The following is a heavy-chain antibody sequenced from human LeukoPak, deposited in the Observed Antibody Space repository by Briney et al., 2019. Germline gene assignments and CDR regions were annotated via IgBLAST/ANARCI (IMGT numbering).Heavy chain of an antibody. CDR3: ARGHAVPAAMVYYYGMDV. J-gene: IGHJ6*02. Sequence: PSETLSLTCAVYGGSFNGYYWSWIRQPPGKGLEWIGEINHSGSTNYNPSLKSRVTISVDTSKNQFSLKLSSVTAADTAVYYCARGHAVPAAMVYYYGMDVWGQGTTVTVSS. D-gene: IGHD2-2*01. V-gene: IGHV4-34*01. CDR1: GGSFNGYY. CDR2: INHSGST.